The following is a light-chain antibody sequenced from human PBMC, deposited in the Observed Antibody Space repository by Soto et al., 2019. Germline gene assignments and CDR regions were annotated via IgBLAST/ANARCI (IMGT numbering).Light chain of an antibody. J-gene: IGKJ1*01. CDR2: GAS. V-gene: IGKV1-9*01. Sequence: DIHMTQSPSSLSASVGDRVTITCRASPAIATFLAWYQHKPGKAPKLLIYGASTLQSGVPSRFSGSRSGTDYTLTIGSLQPEDFATYYCHQLNSSPWTFGQGTKVDIK. CDR1: PAIATF. CDR3: HQLNSSPWT.